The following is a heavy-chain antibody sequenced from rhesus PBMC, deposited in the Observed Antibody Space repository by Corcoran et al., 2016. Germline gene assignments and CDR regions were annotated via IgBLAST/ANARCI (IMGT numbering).Heavy chain of an antibody. V-gene: IGHV4-127*01. CDR3: ASPYYYGSGYYTFDY. J-gene: IGHJ4*01. CDR2: IGGSSVST. D-gene: IGHD3-28*01. Sequence: QVQLQESGPGLVKPSETLSLTCAVSGYSISSGYGWSWIRQPPGKGLEWIGYIGGSSVSTNYNPSLKSRVTMSKDTSKNQFSLKLSSVTAADTAVYYCASPYYYGSGYYTFDYWGQGVLVTVSS. CDR1: GYSISSGYG.